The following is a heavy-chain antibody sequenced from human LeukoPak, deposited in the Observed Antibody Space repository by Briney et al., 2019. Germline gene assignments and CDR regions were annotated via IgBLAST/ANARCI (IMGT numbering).Heavy chain of an antibody. Sequence: GASVKVSCKASGYTFTGYYMHWVRQAPGQGLEWMGWINPNSGGTNYAQKFQGRVTTTRDTSINTAYMELSRLYSDDTAVYYCARVLRLGELSLLGYWGQGTLVTVSS. CDR1: GYTFTGYY. J-gene: IGHJ4*02. V-gene: IGHV1-2*02. CDR2: INPNSGGT. CDR3: ARVLRLGELSLLGY. D-gene: IGHD3-16*02.